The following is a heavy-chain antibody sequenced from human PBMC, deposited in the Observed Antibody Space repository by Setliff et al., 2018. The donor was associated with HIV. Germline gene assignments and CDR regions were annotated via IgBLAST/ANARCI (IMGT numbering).Heavy chain of an antibody. CDR1: GGSIKNVNYY. CDR2: IYYSGAT. J-gene: IGHJ6*03. Sequence: SETLSLTCTVSGGSIKNVNYYWGWVRLSPGKGLEWIGSIYYSGATYYNPSLKSRVIISVDTSKNLFSLNLSSVRASDTAVYYCARGPVNWFYLDFWGKGTTVTVSS. V-gene: IGHV4-39*01. CDR3: ARGPVNWFYLDF. D-gene: IGHD3-10*01.